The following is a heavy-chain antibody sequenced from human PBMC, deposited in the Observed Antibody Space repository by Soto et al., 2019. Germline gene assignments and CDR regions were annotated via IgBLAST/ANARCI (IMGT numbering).Heavy chain of an antibody. Sequence: GGSLRLSCAASGFTFSSYAMIWVRQAPVNGLEFVSAISGIFGSSYYADSVKGRFTISRYNSKNTLYLQMNSLRAEDTAVYYCAKDKRSSGSLDAFDIWGQGTMVTVSS. D-gene: IGHD6-19*01. CDR2: ISGIFGSS. CDR3: AKDKRSSGSLDAFDI. J-gene: IGHJ3*02. CDR1: GFTFSSYA. V-gene: IGHV3-23*01.